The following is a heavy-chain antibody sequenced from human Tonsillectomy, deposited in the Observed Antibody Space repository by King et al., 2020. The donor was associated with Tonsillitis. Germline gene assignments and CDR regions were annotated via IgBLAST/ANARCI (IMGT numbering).Heavy chain of an antibody. J-gene: IGHJ5*02. V-gene: IGHV3-66*01. CDR2: IYSGGST. CDR1: GFTVSSNY. Sequence: VQLVESGGGLVQPGGSLRLSCAASGFTVSSNYMSWVRQAPGKGLEWVSVIYSGGSTYYADSVKGRFTISRDNSKNTMYLQMNSLRAEDTAVYYCARVGNIVGEVPNWFDHWGQGTLVTVSS. D-gene: IGHD1-26*01. CDR3: ARVGNIVGEVPNWFDH.